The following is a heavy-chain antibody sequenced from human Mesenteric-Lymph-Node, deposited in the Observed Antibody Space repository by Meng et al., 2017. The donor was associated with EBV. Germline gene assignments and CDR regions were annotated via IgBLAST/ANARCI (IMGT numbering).Heavy chain of an antibody. CDR2: ITPYNGNT. Sequence: QVQVVQSGPEVTEPGAAVKVSCTASGYTFTHYGISWVRPVPGQGLEWVGWITPYNGNTYYGQNVQGRVTMTTDTSTSTAYMELRSLRFDDTAVYYCATDNWFDPWGQGTLVTVSS. V-gene: IGHV1-18*01. J-gene: IGHJ5*02. CDR3: ATDNWFDP. CDR1: GYTFTHYG.